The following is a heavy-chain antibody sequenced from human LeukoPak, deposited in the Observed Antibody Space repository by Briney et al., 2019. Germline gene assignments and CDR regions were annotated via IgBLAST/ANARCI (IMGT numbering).Heavy chain of an antibody. CDR2: IWYDGSNK. V-gene: IGHV3-33*08. Sequence: PGGSLRLSCAASGFTFRAYDMDWVRQAPGKGLEWVAVIWYDGSNKYYADSVKGRFTISRDNSKNTLYLQMNSLRAGDTAVYYCARGDVVVPLYYYGMGVWGQGTTVTVSS. CDR3: ARGDVVVPLYYYGMGV. D-gene: IGHD2-21*01. CDR1: GFTFRAYD. J-gene: IGHJ6*02.